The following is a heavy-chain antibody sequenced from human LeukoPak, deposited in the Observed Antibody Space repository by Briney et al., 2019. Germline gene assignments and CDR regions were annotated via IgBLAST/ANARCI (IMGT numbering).Heavy chain of an antibody. D-gene: IGHD5-18*01. J-gene: IGHJ4*02. V-gene: IGHV4-38-2*01. CDR2: IYHSGST. Sequence: SETLSLTCAVSGYSISSGSYWGWIRQPPGKGLEWIGSIYHSGSTYYNPSLKSRVTISVDTSKNQFSLKLSSVTAADTAVYYCARNLSSGSAMASYFDYWGQGTLVTVSS. CDR3: ARNLSSGSAMASYFDY. CDR1: GYSISSGSY.